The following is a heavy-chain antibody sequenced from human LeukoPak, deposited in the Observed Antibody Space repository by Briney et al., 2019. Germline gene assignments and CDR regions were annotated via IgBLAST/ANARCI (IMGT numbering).Heavy chain of an antibody. J-gene: IGHJ4*02. CDR3: ARDYAITFGGVIVIPEIGY. CDR1: GFTFSSYG. D-gene: IGHD3-16*02. V-gene: IGHV3-33*01. CDR2: IWYDGSNK. Sequence: GGSLRLSCAASGFTFSSYGMHWVRQAPGKGLEWVAVIWYDGSNKYYADSVKGRFTISRDNSRNTLYLQMNSLRAEDTAVYYCARDYAITFGGVIVIPEIGYWGQGTLVTVSS.